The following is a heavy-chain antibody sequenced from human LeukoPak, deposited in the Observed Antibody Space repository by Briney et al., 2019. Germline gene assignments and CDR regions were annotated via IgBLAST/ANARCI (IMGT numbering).Heavy chain of an antibody. V-gene: IGHV4-34*01. CDR3: ARGRGYNAFDI. Sequence: SETLSLTCAVYDGYFSGYYWTWIRQPPGKGVEWIGEINHSGGTNNNPSLKSRVTMSLDTSKNQFSLKLTSVTAADSAVYYCARGRGYNAFDIWGQGTMVTVSS. D-gene: IGHD5-18*01. CDR1: DGYFSGYY. J-gene: IGHJ3*02. CDR2: INHSGGT.